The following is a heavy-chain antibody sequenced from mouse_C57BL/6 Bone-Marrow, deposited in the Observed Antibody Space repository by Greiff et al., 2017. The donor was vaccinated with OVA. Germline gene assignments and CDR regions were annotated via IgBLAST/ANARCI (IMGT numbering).Heavy chain of an antibody. Sequence: EVKVVESGGDLVKPGGSLKLSCAASGFTFSSYGMSWVRQTPDKRLEWVATISSGGSYTYYPDSVKGRFTISRDNAKNTLYLQMSSLKSEDTAMYYCARDGKHWYFDVWGTGTTVTVSS. CDR2: ISSGGSYT. CDR3: ARDGKHWYFDV. D-gene: IGHD2-1*01. V-gene: IGHV5-6*01. J-gene: IGHJ1*03. CDR1: GFTFSSYG.